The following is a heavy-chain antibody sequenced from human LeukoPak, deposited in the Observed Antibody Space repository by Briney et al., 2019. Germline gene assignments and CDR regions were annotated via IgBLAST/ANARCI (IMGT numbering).Heavy chain of an antibody. J-gene: IGHJ4*02. CDR1: GGSISNYY. CDR3: ARDELSYGSGSYYRFFDY. V-gene: IGHV4-4*07. D-gene: IGHD3-10*01. Sequence: PSETLSLTCTVSGGSISNYYWGWIRQPAGKGLEWIGRIYTSGSTNYNPSLKSRVTMSVDTSKNQFSLKLSSVTAADTAVYYCARDELSYGSGSYYRFFDYWGQGTLVTVSS. CDR2: IYTSGST.